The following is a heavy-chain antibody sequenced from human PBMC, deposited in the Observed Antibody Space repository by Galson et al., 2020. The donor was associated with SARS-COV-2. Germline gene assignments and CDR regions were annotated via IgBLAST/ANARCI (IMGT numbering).Heavy chain of an antibody. V-gene: IGHV3-30*04. J-gene: IGHJ6*02. D-gene: IGHD2-8*02. CDR1: GFTFSSYA. CDR2: ISYDGSNK. Sequence: GESLKISCAASGFTFSSYAMHWVRQAPGKGLEWVAVISYDGSNKYYADSVKGRFTISRDNSKNTLYLQMNSLRAEDTAVYYCARGVGYCTGGVCYSYGMDVWGQGTTVTVSS. CDR3: ARGVGYCTGGVCYSYGMDV.